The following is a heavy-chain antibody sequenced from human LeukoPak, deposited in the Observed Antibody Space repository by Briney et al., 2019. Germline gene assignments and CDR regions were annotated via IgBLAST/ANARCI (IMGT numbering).Heavy chain of an antibody. J-gene: IGHJ3*02. CDR1: GFTFVDHA. V-gene: IGHV3-9*01. CDR2: ITWSGGTT. CDR3: AKDILSHCGTNCYDAFDI. D-gene: IGHD2-2*01. Sequence: PGGSLRLSCAASGFTFVDHAMHWVRQAPGKGLEWVSGITWSGGTTGYADSVKGRFTISRYNTKNSLFLQMNSRRGEDTPLYYGAKDILSHCGTNCYDAFDIWGQGTMVTVST.